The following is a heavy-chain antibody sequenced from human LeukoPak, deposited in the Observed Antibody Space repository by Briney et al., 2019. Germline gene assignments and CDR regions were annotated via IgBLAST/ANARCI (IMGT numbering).Heavy chain of an antibody. CDR2: IYTSGST. CDR1: GDSISSGNHY. J-gene: IGHJ6*03. V-gene: IGHV4-61*02. Sequence: SETLSITCTVSGDSISSGNHYWGWIRQSPEKGLEWIGRIYTSGSTNYNPSLKSRVTMSVDTSKNQFSLKLSSVTAADTAVYYCARDWRGLWFGELQAYYYYMDVWGKGTTVTISS. CDR3: ARDWRGLWFGELQAYYYYMDV. D-gene: IGHD3-10*01.